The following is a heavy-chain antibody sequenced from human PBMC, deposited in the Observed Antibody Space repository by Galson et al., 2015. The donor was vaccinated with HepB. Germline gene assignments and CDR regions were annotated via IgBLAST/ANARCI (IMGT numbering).Heavy chain of an antibody. CDR2: VSESAGTI. V-gene: IGHV3-11*01. CDR1: GFTFSDYY. D-gene: IGHD2-21*01. CDR3: ARLRLALFPKYYDY. Sequence: SLRLSCAASGFTFSDYYMSWIRQTPGKGLEWVSYVSESAGTIYHADSVKGRFSISRDNAKNSLYLQMSSLRAEDTAVYYCARLRLALFPKYYDYWGRGTLVTVSS. J-gene: IGHJ4*02.